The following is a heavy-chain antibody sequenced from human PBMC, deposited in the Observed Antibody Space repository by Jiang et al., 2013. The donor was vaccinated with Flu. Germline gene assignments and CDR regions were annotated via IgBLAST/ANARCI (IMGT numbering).Heavy chain of an antibody. CDR3: ARARPYCSSTSCYTVSIRYYYYMDV. Sequence: PGLVKPSETLSLTCTVSGGSISSYYWSWIRQPLGKGLEWIGYIYTSGSTNYNPSLKSRVTISVDTSKNQFSLKLSSVTAADTAVYYCARARPYCSSTSCYTVSIRYYYYMDVWGKGTTVTVSS. CDR2: IYTSGST. J-gene: IGHJ6*03. CDR1: GGSISSYY. D-gene: IGHD2-2*02. V-gene: IGHV4-4*09.